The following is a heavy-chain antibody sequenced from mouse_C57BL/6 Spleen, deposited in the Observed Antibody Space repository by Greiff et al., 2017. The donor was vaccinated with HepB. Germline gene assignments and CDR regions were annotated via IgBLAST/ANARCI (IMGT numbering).Heavy chain of an antibody. Sequence: EVQLVESGGDLVKPGGSLKLSCAASGFTFSSYGMSWVRQTPDKRLEWVATISSGGSYTYYPDSVKGRFTISRDNAKNTLYLQMSSLKSEDTAMYYCARHWDYGSSPDYWGQGTTLTVSS. CDR1: GFTFSSYG. D-gene: IGHD1-1*01. CDR3: ARHWDYGSSPDY. CDR2: ISSGGSYT. V-gene: IGHV5-6*01. J-gene: IGHJ2*01.